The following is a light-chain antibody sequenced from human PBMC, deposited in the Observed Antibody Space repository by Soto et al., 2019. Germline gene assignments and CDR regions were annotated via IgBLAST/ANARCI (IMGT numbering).Light chain of an antibody. CDR2: WAS. J-gene: IGKJ1*01. CDR3: QQYYSTPPT. CDR1: QSVLYSSNNKNY. V-gene: IGKV4-1*01. Sequence: DIVMTQSPDCLAVSLGGRATINCKSSQSVLYSSNNKNYLAWFQQKPGQPPKLLISWASTRESGAPDRFSGSGSGTDFTLTISSLQAEDVAFYYCQQYYSTPPTVGQGTKVEIK.